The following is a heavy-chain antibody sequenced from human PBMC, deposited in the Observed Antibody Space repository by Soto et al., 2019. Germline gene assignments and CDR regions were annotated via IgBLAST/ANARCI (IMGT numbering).Heavy chain of an antibody. Sequence: SSVKVSCKASGYIFTGYYMHWVRQAPGQGLEWMGWINPNSGDTNYAQKFQGWVTMTRDTSISTGYMELSRLTFDDTAVYYCARGSRIAVAGNPFSDYWGQGTLVTVS. D-gene: IGHD6-19*01. CDR3: ARGSRIAVAGNPFSDY. J-gene: IGHJ4*02. CDR1: GYIFTGYY. CDR2: INPNSGDT. V-gene: IGHV1-2*04.